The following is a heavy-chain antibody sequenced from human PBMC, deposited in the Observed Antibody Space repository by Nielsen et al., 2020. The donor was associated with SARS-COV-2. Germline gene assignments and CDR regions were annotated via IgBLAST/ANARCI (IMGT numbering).Heavy chain of an antibody. J-gene: IGHJ4*02. D-gene: IGHD6-13*01. Sequence: GESLKISCAASGLTFSNYGMHWVRLAPGKGLEWVAVMSYDGSNKYYADSVKGRFTISRDNAKNSLYLQMNSLRAEDTAVYYCATGGVAAEFYWGQGTLVTVSS. V-gene: IGHV3-30*03. CDR2: MSYDGSNK. CDR3: ATGGVAAEFY. CDR1: GLTFSNYG.